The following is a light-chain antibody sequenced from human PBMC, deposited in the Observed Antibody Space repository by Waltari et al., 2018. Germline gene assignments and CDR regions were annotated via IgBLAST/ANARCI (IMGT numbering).Light chain of an antibody. Sequence: DIVMTQSPLSLPVTPGEPAPIPCRSSQSLLHRNGYNYLDWYLQKPGQSPQLLIYLGSNRASGVPDRFSGSGSGTDFTLKISRVEAEDVGVYYCMQSLQTPRTFGQGTKLEIK. V-gene: IGKV2-28*01. CDR1: QSLLHRNGYNY. CDR2: LGS. CDR3: MQSLQTPRT. J-gene: IGKJ2*01.